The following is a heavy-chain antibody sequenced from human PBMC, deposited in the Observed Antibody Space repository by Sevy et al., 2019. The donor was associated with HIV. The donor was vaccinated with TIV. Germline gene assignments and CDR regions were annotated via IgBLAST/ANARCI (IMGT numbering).Heavy chain of an antibody. CDR2: FSFGCGRI. V-gene: IGHV3-23*01. CDR1: GFTFSKYS. CDR3: AREGCTKPHDY. J-gene: IGHJ4*02. D-gene: IGHD2-8*01. Sequence: GGSLRLSCEASGFTFSKYSMSWVRQAPGKGLEWVSTFSFGCGRINYADSVKGRFTICRYDSKNTLYLQMNSLRAEDTAVYYCAREGCTKPHDYWGQGTLVTVSS.